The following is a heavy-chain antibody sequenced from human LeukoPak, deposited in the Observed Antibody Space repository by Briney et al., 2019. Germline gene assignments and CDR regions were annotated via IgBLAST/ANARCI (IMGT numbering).Heavy chain of an antibody. CDR1: GYTFTSYA. CDR2: INAGNGNT. Sequence: ASVKVSCKASGYTFTSYAMHWVRQAPGQRLEWMGWINAGNGNTKYSQKFQGRVTITRDTSASTAYMELSSLRSEDTAVYYCARVYCSGGSCYSYLAQSDWYLDLWGRGTLVTVSS. CDR3: ARVYCSGGSCYSYLAQSDWYLDL. D-gene: IGHD2-15*01. V-gene: IGHV1-3*01. J-gene: IGHJ2*01.